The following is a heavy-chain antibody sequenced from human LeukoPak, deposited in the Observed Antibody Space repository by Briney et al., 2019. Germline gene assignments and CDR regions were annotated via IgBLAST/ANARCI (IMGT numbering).Heavy chain of an antibody. Sequence: PSETLSLTCTVSGGSISSYYWSWLRQPPGKGLEWVGYIFFSGSTNYNPSLKSRVSISVDPSKNQFSLKLSSVTAADTAVYYCASLHFYCSGWYWWFDPWGQGTLVTVSS. V-gene: IGHV4-59*08. CDR1: GGSISSYY. J-gene: IGHJ5*02. D-gene: IGHD6-13*01. CDR3: ASLHFYCSGWYWWFDP. CDR2: IFFSGST.